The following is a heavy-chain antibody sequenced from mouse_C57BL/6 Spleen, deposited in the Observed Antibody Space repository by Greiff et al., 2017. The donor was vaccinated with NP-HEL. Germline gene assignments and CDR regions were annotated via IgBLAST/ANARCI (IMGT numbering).Heavy chain of an antibody. D-gene: IGHD1-1*02. V-gene: IGHV1-69*01. CDR2: IDPSDSYT. J-gene: IGHJ2*01. Sequence: VQLQQSGAELVMPGASVKLSCKASGYTFISYWMHWVKQRPGQGLEWIGEIDPSDSYTNYNQKFKGKSTLTVDKSSSTAYMQLSSLTSEDSAVYYCARRVEYYFDYWGQGTTLTVSS. CDR3: ARRVEYYFDY. CDR1: GYTFISYW.